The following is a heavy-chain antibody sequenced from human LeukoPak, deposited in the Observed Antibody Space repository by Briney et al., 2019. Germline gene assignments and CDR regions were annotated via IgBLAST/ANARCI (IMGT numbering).Heavy chain of an antibody. CDR2: INARGDT. CDR1: GWSFNDFY. Sequence: PSETLSLTCAVYGWSFNDFYWNGIRQPPRKGLEWIGEINARGDTNYNPSLKSRVTISVDTSKNQFSLSLSSMSASHTAVYYCARGQVPAARGHNWFDPWGQGTLVTVSS. D-gene: IGHD2-2*01. CDR3: ARGQVPAARGHNWFDP. J-gene: IGHJ5*02. V-gene: IGHV4-34*01.